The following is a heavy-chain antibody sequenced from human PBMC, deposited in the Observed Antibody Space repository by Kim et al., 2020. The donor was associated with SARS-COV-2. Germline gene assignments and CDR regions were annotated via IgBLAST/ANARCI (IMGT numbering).Heavy chain of an antibody. D-gene: IGHD6-19*01. J-gene: IGHJ4*02. CDR3: AKLHSGWYYFDA. Sequence: ADSVKGRFTISGDNAENTLYLQMNSLRAEDTALYYCAKLHSGWYYFDAWGQGALVTVSS. V-gene: IGHV3-9*01.